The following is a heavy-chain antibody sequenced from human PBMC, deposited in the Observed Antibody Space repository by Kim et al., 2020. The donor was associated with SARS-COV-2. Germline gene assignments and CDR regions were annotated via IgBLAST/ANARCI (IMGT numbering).Heavy chain of an antibody. D-gene: IGHD7-27*01. CDR3: ARYQRGGDWGNWFDP. Sequence: SQTLSLTCTVSGGSISSYYWSWIRQPPGKGLEWIGYIYYSGSTNYNPSLKSRVTISVDTSKNQFSLKLSSVTAADTAVYYCARYQRGGDWGNWFDPWGQGTLVTVSS. CDR2: IYYSGST. V-gene: IGHV4-59*01. J-gene: IGHJ5*02. CDR1: GGSISSYY.